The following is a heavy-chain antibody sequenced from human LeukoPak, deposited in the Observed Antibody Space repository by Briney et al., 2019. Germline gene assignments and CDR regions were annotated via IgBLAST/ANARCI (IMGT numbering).Heavy chain of an antibody. Sequence: GGSLRLSCAASGFTFSSYVMSWVRQAPGKGLEWVSAISGSGGSTYYADSVKGRFTISRDNSKNTLYLQMNSLRAEDTAVYYCAKDHNGGYYYDSSGYYLEPGPLDYWGQGTLVTVSS. CDR3: AKDHNGGYYYDSSGYYLEPGPLDY. D-gene: IGHD3-22*01. V-gene: IGHV3-23*01. CDR2: ISGSGGST. J-gene: IGHJ4*02. CDR1: GFTFSSYV.